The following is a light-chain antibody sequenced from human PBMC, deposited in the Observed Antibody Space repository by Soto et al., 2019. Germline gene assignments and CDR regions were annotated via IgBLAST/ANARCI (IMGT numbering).Light chain of an antibody. V-gene: IGKV1-33*01. Sequence: DIQMTQSPSSLSASVGDRVTITCQASQDIDRHLNWYKQKPGKAPKLLIYDAFRLETGVPPRFSCDGYGTGFTLNIHRMQPEDTVTYYCRQYECLAAFSPWTKVDL. CDR1: QDIDRH. CDR3: RQYECLAA. J-gene: IGKJ3*01. CDR2: DAF.